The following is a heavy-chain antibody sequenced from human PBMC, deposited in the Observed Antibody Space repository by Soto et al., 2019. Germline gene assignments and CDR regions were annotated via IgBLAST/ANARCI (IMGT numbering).Heavy chain of an antibody. D-gene: IGHD5-12*01. CDR1: GFTVSSNY. CDR2: IYSGGST. Sequence: GGSLRLSCAASGFTVSSNYMSWVRQAPGKGLEWVSVIYSGGSTYYADSVKGRFTISRDNSKNTLYLQMNSLRAEDTAVYYCGRGGDGYNYDYYYYGMDVWGQGTTVTVSS. CDR3: GRGGDGYNYDYYYYGMDV. J-gene: IGHJ6*02. V-gene: IGHV3-66*01.